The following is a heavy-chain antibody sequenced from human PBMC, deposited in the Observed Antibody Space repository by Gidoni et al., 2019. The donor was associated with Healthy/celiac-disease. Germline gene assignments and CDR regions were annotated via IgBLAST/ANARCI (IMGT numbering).Heavy chain of an antibody. CDR1: GFTVSSHY. J-gene: IGHJ4*02. V-gene: IGHV3-66*01. CDR3: ARGIPGIAVAGIDY. D-gene: IGHD6-19*01. CDR2: IYSGGST. Sequence: EVQLVESGGGLVQPGGSLRLSCAASGFTVSSHYMSWVRQAPGKGLEWVSVIYSGGSTYYADSVKGRFTISRDNSKNTLYLQMNSLRAEDTAVYYCARGIPGIAVAGIDYWGQGTLVTVSS.